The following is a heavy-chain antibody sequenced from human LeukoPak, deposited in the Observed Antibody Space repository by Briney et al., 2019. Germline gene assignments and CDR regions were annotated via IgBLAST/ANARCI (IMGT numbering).Heavy chain of an antibody. Sequence: GGSLRLSCAASGFTFSSYGMHWVRQAPGKGLEWVAFIRYDGSNKYYADSVMGRFTISRDNSKTTLYLQMNSLRAEDTAVYYCAKEGYDSSFFDYWGQGTLVTVSS. V-gene: IGHV3-30*02. D-gene: IGHD3-22*01. CDR3: AKEGYDSSFFDY. J-gene: IGHJ4*02. CDR2: IRYDGSNK. CDR1: GFTFSSYG.